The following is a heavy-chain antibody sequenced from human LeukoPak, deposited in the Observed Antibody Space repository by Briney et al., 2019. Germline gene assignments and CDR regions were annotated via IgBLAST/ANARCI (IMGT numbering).Heavy chain of an antibody. CDR2: ISGSGGST. D-gene: IGHD3-10*01. CDR1: GITLSDYG. CDR3: AKRGVVIRVILVGFHKEANYFDS. J-gene: IGHJ4*02. V-gene: IGHV3-23*01. Sequence: PGGSLRLSCAVSGITLSDYGMSWVRQAAGKGLEGVAGISGSGGSTYYADSMKGRFNVSRDNPKNTLYLQMNSLRAEDTAFYFCAKRGVVIRVILVGFHKEANYFDSWGQGALVIVSS.